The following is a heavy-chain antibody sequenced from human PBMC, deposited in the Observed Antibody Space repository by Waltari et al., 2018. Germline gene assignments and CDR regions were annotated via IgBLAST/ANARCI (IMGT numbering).Heavy chain of an antibody. CDR3: AREGSQNYYDSSGYPGGDAFDI. J-gene: IGHJ3*02. D-gene: IGHD3-22*01. V-gene: IGHV4-30-2*01. Sequence: QVQLQESGPGLVKPSQTLSLTCPVSGGSISSGGYYWSWIRQHPGKGLEWIGYIYHSGSTYYNPSLKSRVTISVDRSKNQFSLKLSSVTAADTAVYYCAREGSQNYYDSSGYPGGDAFDIWGQGTMVTVSS. CDR1: GGSISSGGYY. CDR2: IYHSGST.